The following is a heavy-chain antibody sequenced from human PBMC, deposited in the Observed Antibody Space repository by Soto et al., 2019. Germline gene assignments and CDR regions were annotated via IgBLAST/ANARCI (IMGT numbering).Heavy chain of an antibody. Sequence: EVQLVESGGGLVKPGGSLRLSCAASGFTFSSYSMNWVRQAPGKGLEWVSSISSSSSYIYYADSVKGRFTISRDNAKNSLYLQMNSLRAEDTAVYYCARGRNGYNFLDYWSQGTLVTVSS. J-gene: IGHJ4*02. CDR3: ARGRNGYNFLDY. V-gene: IGHV3-21*01. D-gene: IGHD5-12*01. CDR2: ISSSSSYI. CDR1: GFTFSSYS.